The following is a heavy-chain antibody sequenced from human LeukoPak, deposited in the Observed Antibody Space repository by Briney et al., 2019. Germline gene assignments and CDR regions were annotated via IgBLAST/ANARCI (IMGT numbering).Heavy chain of an antibody. CDR2: INSSGGST. V-gene: IGHV1-46*01. J-gene: IGHJ4*02. CDR3: ARGPRVVYYDSSGYYYGPFDY. Sequence: ASVKVSCKASGYTFTSYYMHWVRQAPGQGLEWMGIINSSGGSTSYAQKFQGRVTMTRDTSTSTVYMELSSLRSEDTAVYYCARGPRVVYYDSSGYYYGPFDYWGQGTLVTVSS. CDR1: GYTFTSYY. D-gene: IGHD3-22*01.